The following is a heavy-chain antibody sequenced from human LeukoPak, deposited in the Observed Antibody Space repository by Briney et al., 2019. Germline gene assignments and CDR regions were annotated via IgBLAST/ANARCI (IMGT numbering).Heavy chain of an antibody. J-gene: IGHJ4*02. CDR3: AREAPSGSFADY. V-gene: IGHV3-48*03. CDR1: GFTFSSYE. D-gene: IGHD1-26*01. CDR2: ISSSGSTI. Sequence: QGGGSLRLSCAASGFTFSSYEMNWVRQAPGKGLEWVSYISSSGSTIYYADSMKGRFTISRDNSKNTLFLQMNSLTEEDTAVYFCAREAPSGSFADYWGQGTLVTVSS.